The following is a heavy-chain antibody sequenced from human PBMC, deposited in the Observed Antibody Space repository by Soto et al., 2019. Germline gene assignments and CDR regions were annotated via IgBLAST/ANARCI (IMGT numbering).Heavy chain of an antibody. CDR1: XFTFSSYA. CDR2: ISVGSGSI. J-gene: IGHJ3*02. Sequence: EAHLVESGGGLVQPGRSRRLSXAXXXFTFSSYAFNWVRQAPGKGLEWISYISVGSGSIFYADSVKGRFTISRDDAQNSLYLQMNTLRDEDTAIYFCVRDDKWAFDIWGQGTTVIVSS. D-gene: IGHD1-26*01. CDR3: VRDDKWAFDI. V-gene: IGHV3-48*02.